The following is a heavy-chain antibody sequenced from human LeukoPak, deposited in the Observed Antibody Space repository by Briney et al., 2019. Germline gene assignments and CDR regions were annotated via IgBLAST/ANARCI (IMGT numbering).Heavy chain of an antibody. CDR3: ARETVGDCTSNSCYDGPFSFDI. V-gene: IGHV4-34*11. D-gene: IGHD2-2*01. Sequence: SETLSLTCAVYGGSFSGFYWSWIRHVPGKGLEWIGFIYYNGNTNYSPSLKRRVTISVDTSKNQFSLRLTSVTAADTAVYYCARETVGDCTSNSCYDGPFSFDIWGQGRMVTVSS. CDR2: IYYNGNT. CDR1: GGSFSGFY. J-gene: IGHJ3*02.